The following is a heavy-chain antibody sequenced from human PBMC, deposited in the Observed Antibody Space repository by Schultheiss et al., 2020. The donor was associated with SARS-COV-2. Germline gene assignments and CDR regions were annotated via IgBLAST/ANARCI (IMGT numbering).Heavy chain of an antibody. D-gene: IGHD3-22*01. CDR3: ARDPHYDSGGYYYIFDS. J-gene: IGHJ4*02. CDR1: GFTFSSYA. CDR2: IYSGGST. V-gene: IGHV3-66*01. Sequence: GGSLRLSCAASGFTFSSYAMHWVRQAPGKGLEWVSVIYSGGSTYYADSVKGRFTISRDNAKNSLFLQMNSLRAEDTAVYYCARDPHYDSGGYYYIFDSWGQGTLVTVSS.